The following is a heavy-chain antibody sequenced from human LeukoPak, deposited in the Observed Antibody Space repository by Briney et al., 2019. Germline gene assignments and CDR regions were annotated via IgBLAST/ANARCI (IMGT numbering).Heavy chain of an antibody. CDR2: INHSGST. Sequence: SETLSLTCTVSGGSISSYYWSWIRQPPGKGLEWIGEINHSGSTNYNPSLKSRVTISVDTSKNQFSLKLSSVTAADTAVYYCARGRRVPAAPYYYYGMDVWGQGTTVTVSS. CDR1: GGSISSYY. D-gene: IGHD2-2*01. V-gene: IGHV4-34*01. J-gene: IGHJ6*02. CDR3: ARGRRVPAAPYYYYGMDV.